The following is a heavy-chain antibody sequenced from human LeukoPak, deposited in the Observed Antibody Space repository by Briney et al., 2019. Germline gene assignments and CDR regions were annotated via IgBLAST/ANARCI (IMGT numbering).Heavy chain of an antibody. CDR3: ARVSAAYYDFWSGYQPPIYYYYGMDV. D-gene: IGHD3-3*01. CDR2: INPSGCST. J-gene: IGHJ6*02. V-gene: IGHV1-46*04. CDR1: GYTFTSYY. Sequence: ASVKVPSKASGYTFTSYYMHWVRHAPGQGLEWREIINPSGCSTSYAQKLQSRVTMTRDTSTSTVYMELSSLRSEDTAVYYCARVSAAYYDFWSGYQPPIYYYYGMDVWGQGTTVTVSS.